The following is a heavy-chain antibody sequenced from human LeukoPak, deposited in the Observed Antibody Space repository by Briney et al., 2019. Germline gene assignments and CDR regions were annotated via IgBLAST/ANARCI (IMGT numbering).Heavy chain of an antibody. CDR3: ARGRTIFGVVEYFDL. J-gene: IGHJ2*01. CDR2: IYDSGST. V-gene: IGHV4-30-4*02. Sequence: SETLSLTCTVSGASIRSGDYYWSWIRQPPGKGLEWIGYIYDSGSTYYNPSLKSRVTISVDTSKNQISLKLSSVTAADTAVYYCARGRTIFGVVEYFDLWGRGTLVTVSS. CDR1: GASIRSGDYY. D-gene: IGHD3-3*01.